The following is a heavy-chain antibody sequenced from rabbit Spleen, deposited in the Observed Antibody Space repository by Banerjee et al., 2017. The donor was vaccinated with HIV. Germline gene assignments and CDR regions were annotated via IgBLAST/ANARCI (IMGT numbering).Heavy chain of an antibody. CDR3: ARGSAAMTMVITGYYLNL. CDR2: IYTDSSGST. J-gene: IGHJ4*01. CDR1: GIDFTKYY. D-gene: IGHD2-1*01. V-gene: IGHV1S45*01. Sequence: QEQLVESGGGLVQPGASLTLTCKASGIDFTKYYITWVRQAPGKGLEWIGCIYTDSSGSTAYASWAKGRFTISKTSSTTVTLRMTSLTAADTATYFCARGSAAMTMVITGYYLNLWGQGTLVTVS.